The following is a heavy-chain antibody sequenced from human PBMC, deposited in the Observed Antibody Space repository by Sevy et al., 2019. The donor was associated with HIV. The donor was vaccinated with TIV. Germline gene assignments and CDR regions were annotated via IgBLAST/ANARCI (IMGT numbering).Heavy chain of an antibody. CDR3: AKALFRVAIHLFGMDV. CDR1: GFTFSSYG. V-gene: IGHV3-30*18. J-gene: IGHJ6*02. CDR2: ISYDGSNK. Sequence: GGSLRLSCAASGFTFSSYGMHWVRQAPGKGLEWVAVISYDGSNKYYADSVKGRFTISRDNSKNTLYLQMNSLRAEDTAVYYCAKALFRVAIHLFGMDVWGQGTTVTVSS. D-gene: IGHD3-3*01.